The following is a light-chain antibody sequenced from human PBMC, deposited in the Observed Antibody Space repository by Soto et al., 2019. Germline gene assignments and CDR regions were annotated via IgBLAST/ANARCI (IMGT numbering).Light chain of an antibody. Sequence: DIQMTQSPSTLSAYVGERVTITCRASQSISPWLAWYQKKPGKAPNLLIYRASNLQTGIPSRFSGSGSVTEFTLTINSLQPDDFATYYCQQYRSRPYTFGRGTKLEIE. CDR2: RAS. CDR1: QSISPW. V-gene: IGKV1-5*03. J-gene: IGKJ2*01. CDR3: QQYRSRPYT.